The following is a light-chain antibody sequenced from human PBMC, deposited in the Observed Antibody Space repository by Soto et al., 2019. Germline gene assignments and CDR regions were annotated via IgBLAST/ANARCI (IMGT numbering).Light chain of an antibody. CDR3: QQYGSSPT. J-gene: IGKJ4*01. CDR2: GAS. CDR1: QSLSTRS. V-gene: IGKV3-20*01. Sequence: EIVLTQSPGTLSLSPGERLTLSCRTSQSLSTRSLAWYQQKPGQAPSLLIYGASSRATGIPDRFSGSGSGTDFTLTISRLEPEDFAVYYCQQYGSSPTFGGGTKVEIK.